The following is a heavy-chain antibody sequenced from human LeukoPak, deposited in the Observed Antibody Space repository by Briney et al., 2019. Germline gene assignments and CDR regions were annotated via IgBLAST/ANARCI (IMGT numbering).Heavy chain of an antibody. D-gene: IGHD3-3*01. CDR2: IRFDGSNK. CDR1: GFSFSSYG. J-gene: IGHJ4*02. V-gene: IGHV3-30*02. CDR3: AKESSIFGVVIFDY. Sequence: PGGSLRLSCAASGFSFSSYGMHWVRQSPGTGLEWVAFIRFDGSNKYYVDSVKGRFTISRDNSKNTLYLQMNTLRAEDTAVYYCAKESSIFGVVIFDYWGQGTLVTVSS.